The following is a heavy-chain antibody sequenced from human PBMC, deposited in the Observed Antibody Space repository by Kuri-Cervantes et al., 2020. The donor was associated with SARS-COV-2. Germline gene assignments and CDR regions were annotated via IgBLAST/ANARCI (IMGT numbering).Heavy chain of an antibody. V-gene: IGHV4-61*02. CDR2: IYTSGST. CDR3: ARYGLSSSWGIYYYYYYMDV. D-gene: IGHD6-13*01. J-gene: IGHJ6*03. Sequence: LRLSCTVSGGPISSGSYYWSWIRQPAGKGLEWIGRIYTSGSTNYNPSLKSRVTISADTSKNQFSLKLSSVTAADTAVYYCARYGLSSSWGIYYYYYYMDVWGKGTTVTVSS. CDR1: GGPISSGSYY.